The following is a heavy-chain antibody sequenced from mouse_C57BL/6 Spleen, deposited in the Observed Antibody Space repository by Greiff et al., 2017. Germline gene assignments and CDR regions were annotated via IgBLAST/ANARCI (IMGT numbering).Heavy chain of an antibody. D-gene: IGHD1-1*01. Sequence: EVQLQQSGAELVRPGASVKLSCTASGFNIKDDYMHWVKQRPEQGLEWIGWIDPENGDTEYASKFQGKATITADTSSNTAYLQLSILTSEVTAVFYSATVTTGNYFDFWGQVTTRSVSS. CDR2: IDPENGDT. CDR3: ATVTTGNYFDF. J-gene: IGHJ2*01. CDR1: GFNIKDDY. V-gene: IGHV14-4*01.